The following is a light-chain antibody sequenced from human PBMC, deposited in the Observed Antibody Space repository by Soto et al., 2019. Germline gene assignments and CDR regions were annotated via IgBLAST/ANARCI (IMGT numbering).Light chain of an antibody. CDR1: QSITTH. J-gene: IGKJ4*01. CDR2: AAS. V-gene: IGKV1-39*01. CDR3: QQSYTTPLT. Sequence: DIQMTQSPSSLSASVGDRVTITCRASQSITTHINWFQQKAGKAPNLLISAASSLQSGVPSRFSGSGSGRDFTLTITSLQPEDSATYYCQQSYTTPLTFGGGTKVDIK.